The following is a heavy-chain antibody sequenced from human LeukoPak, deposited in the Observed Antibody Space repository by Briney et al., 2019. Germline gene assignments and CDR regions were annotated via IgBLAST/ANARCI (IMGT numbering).Heavy chain of an antibody. CDR2: INPNSGGT. J-gene: IGHJ4*02. Sequence: GASVKVSCKASGYTFTGYYMHWVRQAPGQGLEWMGWINPNSGGTNYAQKFQGRVTMTRDTSISTAYMELSRLRSDDTAVYYCARDPKGRYYYDSSGYLRSYYFDYWGQGTLVTVSP. V-gene: IGHV1-2*02. CDR1: GYTFTGYY. D-gene: IGHD3-22*01. CDR3: ARDPKGRYYYDSSGYLRSYYFDY.